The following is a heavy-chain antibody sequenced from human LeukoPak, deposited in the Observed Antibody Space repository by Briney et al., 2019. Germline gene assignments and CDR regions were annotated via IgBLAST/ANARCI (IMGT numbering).Heavy chain of an antibody. CDR1: GFTFGSYW. J-gene: IGHJ4*02. V-gene: IGHV3-7*01. Sequence: PGGSLRLSCAASGFTFGSYWMSWVRQAPGKGLEWVANIKQDGSEKYYVDSVKGRFTISRDNAKNSLYLQMNSLRAEDTAVYYCAKAVPAYSSSLTFFDYWGQGTLVTVSS. CDR3: AKAVPAYSSSLTFFDY. CDR2: IKQDGSEK. D-gene: IGHD6-6*01.